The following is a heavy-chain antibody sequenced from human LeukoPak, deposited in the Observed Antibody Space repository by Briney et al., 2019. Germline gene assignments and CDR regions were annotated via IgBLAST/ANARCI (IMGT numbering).Heavy chain of an antibody. CDR2: IYHSGST. Sequence: SETLSLTCAVSGGSISSGGYSWSWIRQPPGKGLEWIGYIYHSGSTYYNPSLKSRVTISVDRSKNQFSLKLSSVTAADTAVYYCARASRGVQQHWGQGTLVTVSS. J-gene: IGHJ1*01. CDR3: ARASRGVQQH. CDR1: GGSISSGGYS. V-gene: IGHV4-30-2*01. D-gene: IGHD1-1*01.